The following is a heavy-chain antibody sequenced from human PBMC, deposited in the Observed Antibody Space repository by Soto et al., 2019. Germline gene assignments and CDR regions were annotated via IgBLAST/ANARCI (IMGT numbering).Heavy chain of an antibody. J-gene: IGHJ6*02. CDR2: FIPIFGRA. D-gene: IGHD2-15*01. CDR3: ASGGSGGGPVSFYSYGMDV. V-gene: IGHV1-69*01. Sequence: QVHLVQSGAEVKKSGSSVKVSCKASGGTFTTSAITWVRQAPGQGLKWMGGFIPIFGRANYAQRFQGRVTITADESTTTAYMELTSLTSEDTAVYFCASGGSGGGPVSFYSYGMDVWGQGTTVTVSS. CDR1: GGTFTTSA.